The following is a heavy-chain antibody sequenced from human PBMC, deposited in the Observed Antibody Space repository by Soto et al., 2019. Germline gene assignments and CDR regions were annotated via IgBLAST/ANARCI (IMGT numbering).Heavy chain of an antibody. J-gene: IGHJ4*02. D-gene: IGHD2-15*01. CDR1: GFTFSSYW. Sequence: EVQLVESGGGSVQPGASLRLSCAASGFTFSSYWMHWVRQAPGKGLVWVSRINSDGSSTSYAGSVKGRFTISRDNAKNTLYLQMNSLRAEDTAVYYCVRTSLVVAAATREDYWGQGTLVTVSS. CDR2: INSDGSST. V-gene: IGHV3-74*01. CDR3: VRTSLVVAAATREDY.